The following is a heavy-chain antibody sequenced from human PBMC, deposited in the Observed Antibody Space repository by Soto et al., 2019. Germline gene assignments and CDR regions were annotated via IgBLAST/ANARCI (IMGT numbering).Heavy chain of an antibody. CDR2: LYYGRSA. D-gene: IGHD3-10*01. V-gene: IGHV4-59*01. Sequence: PSETLSLTCAVSGDSISSYYCMWIRQPPGKGLESIGYLYYGRSANYNPSLKSRVTLSVDTSTNQCSLTLSSMTAADTAVYYCARGYYGSGSYSILNDYWGQGTLVTVSS. CDR3: ARGYYGSGSYSILNDY. J-gene: IGHJ4*02. CDR1: GDSISSYY.